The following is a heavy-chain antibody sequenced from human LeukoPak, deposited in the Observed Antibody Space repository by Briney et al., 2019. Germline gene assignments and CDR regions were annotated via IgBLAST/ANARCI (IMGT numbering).Heavy chain of an antibody. J-gene: IGHJ4*02. V-gene: IGHV3-53*01. CDR2: IYAGGGT. CDR1: GFPFSSYW. D-gene: IGHD2-8*01. CDR3: ARGSKWPNEVNY. Sequence: PGGSLRLSCVASGFPFSSYWMTWVRQAPGKGLEWVSVIYAGGGTYYADSVKGRFAISRDNSKNTLHLQMDSLRVDDTAVYYCARGSKWPNEVNYWGQGTLVTVSS.